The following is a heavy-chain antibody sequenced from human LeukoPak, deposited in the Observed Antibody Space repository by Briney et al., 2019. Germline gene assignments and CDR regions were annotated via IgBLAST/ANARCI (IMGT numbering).Heavy chain of an antibody. V-gene: IGHV4-39*01. D-gene: IGHD4-17*01. CDR1: GGSISRDTYY. Sequence: KPSETLSLTCTVSGGSISRDTYYWSWIRQPPGKRLEWIRIIYYSGTTYYNTSLKSRVTMFVDTSKHQFSLKLTSVTAADTAVYYCARFEDNGDYFDHRGQGTLVTVSS. J-gene: IGHJ4*02. CDR2: IYYSGTT. CDR3: ARFEDNGDYFDH.